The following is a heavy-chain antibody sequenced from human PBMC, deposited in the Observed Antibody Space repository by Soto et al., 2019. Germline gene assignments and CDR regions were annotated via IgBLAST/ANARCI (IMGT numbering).Heavy chain of an antibody. CDR3: ARLDIVVVPAAIEGGYYYYYMDV. CDR2: IYPGDSDT. CDR1: GYSFTSYW. Sequence: GESLKISCKGSGYSFTSYWIGWVRQMPGKGLEWMGIIYPGDSDTRYSPSFQGQVTISADKSISTAYLQWSSLKASDTAMYYCARLDIVVVPAAIEGGYYYYYMDVWGKGTTVTVSS. J-gene: IGHJ6*03. D-gene: IGHD2-2*01. V-gene: IGHV5-51*01.